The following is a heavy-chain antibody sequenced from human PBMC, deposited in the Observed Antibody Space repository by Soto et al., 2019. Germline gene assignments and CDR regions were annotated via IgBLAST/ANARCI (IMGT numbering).Heavy chain of an antibody. V-gene: IGHV1-3*01. CDR1: GYTFTDYT. D-gene: IGHD2-2*01. J-gene: IGHJ6*03. CDR2: INAVNGNT. CDR3: ARDLGYCSSTSCYDYYYYYMDV. Sequence: QVQLVQSGAEVKKPGASVKVSCKASGYTFTDYTMHWVRQAPGQRLECMGWINAVNGNTKYSQKFQGRVTITRDTSASTAYMELSSLRSEDTAVYYCARDLGYCSSTSCYDYYYYYMDVWGKGTTVTVSS.